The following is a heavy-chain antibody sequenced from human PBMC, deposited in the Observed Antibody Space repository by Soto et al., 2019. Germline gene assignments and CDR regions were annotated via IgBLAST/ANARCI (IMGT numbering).Heavy chain of an antibody. J-gene: IGHJ4*02. CDR2: IIPILGIA. D-gene: IGHD1-1*01. V-gene: IGHV1-69*02. CDR1: GGTFSSYT. Sequence: ASVKVSCKASGGTFSSYTISCVRQAPGQGLEWMGRIIPILGIANYAQKFQGRVTITADKSTSTAYMELSSLKAEDTAVYYCARVRLGMATTRPLDYWGQGTQVTVSS. CDR3: ARVRLGMATTRPLDY.